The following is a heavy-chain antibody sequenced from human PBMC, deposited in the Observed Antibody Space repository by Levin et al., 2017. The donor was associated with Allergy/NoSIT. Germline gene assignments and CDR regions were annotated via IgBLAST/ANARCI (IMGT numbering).Heavy chain of an antibody. CDR2: IYYSGST. V-gene: IGHV4-39*01. D-gene: IGHD3-3*01. Sequence: SQTLSLTCTVSGGSISSSSYYWGWIRQPPGKGLEWIGSIYYSGSTYYNPSLKSRVTISVDTSKNQFSLKLSSVTAADTAVYYCARLNDFWSRYYCGMDVWGQGTTVTVSS. CDR1: GGSISSSSYY. CDR3: ARLNDFWSRYYCGMDV. J-gene: IGHJ6*02.